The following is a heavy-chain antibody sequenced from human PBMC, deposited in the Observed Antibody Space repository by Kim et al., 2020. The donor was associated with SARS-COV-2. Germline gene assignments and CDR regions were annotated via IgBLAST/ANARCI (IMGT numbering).Heavy chain of an antibody. CDR3: ARDSSGWQSDGFDF. D-gene: IGHD6-19*01. CDR2: IYSSGTI. Sequence: SETLSLTCTVSGDSISSYYWSWIRQPAGKGLEWFGRIYSSGTIDYNPSLKSRVSMSVDTSKKQFSLKVSPVTAADTATYYCARDSSGWQSDGFDFWGQGRMVIVSS. V-gene: IGHV4-4*07. J-gene: IGHJ3*01. CDR1: GDSISSYY.